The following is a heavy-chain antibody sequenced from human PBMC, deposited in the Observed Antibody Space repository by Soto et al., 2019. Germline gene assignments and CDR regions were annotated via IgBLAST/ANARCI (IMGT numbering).Heavy chain of an antibody. CDR3: ARDGPLGSSADYYGGHGHVHYAYYFDY. Sequence: PGGSLILSCAASGFTFSSYAMHWVRQAPGKGLEWAAVISYDGSNKYYADSVKGRFTISRDNSKNTLYLQMNSLRAEDTAVYYCARDGPLGSSADYYGGHGHVHYAYYFDYWGQGTLVTVCS. J-gene: IGHJ4*02. CDR1: GFTFSSYA. V-gene: IGHV3-30-3*01. D-gene: IGHD3-22*01. CDR2: ISYDGSNK.